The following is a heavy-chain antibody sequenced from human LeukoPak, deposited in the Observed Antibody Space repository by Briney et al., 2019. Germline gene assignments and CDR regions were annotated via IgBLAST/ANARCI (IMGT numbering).Heavy chain of an antibody. D-gene: IGHD6-13*01. J-gene: IGHJ3*02. CDR1: GGTFSSYA. CDR3: ATSPSWYEAFDI. CDR2: IIPIFGTA. V-gene: IGHV1-69*13. Sequence: ASVKVSCKASGGTFSSYAISWVRQAPGQGLEWMGGIIPIFGTANYAQKFQGRVTITADESTSTAYMELSSLRSEDTAVYYCATSPSWYEAFDIWGQGTMVTVSS.